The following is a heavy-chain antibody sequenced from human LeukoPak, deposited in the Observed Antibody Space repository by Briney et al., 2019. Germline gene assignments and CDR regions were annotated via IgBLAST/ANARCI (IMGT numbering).Heavy chain of an antibody. CDR3: SRWCMPKGWFDP. Sequence: PSQTLSLTCTVSGGSISSGGYYWRWIRQHPGKGLEWIGYIYYSGSTYYNPSLKSRVTISADTAKNQFSLELSSVTAADTAVYYCSRWCMPKGWFDPWGQGTLVTVSS. CDR1: GGSISSGGYY. D-gene: IGHD2-8*02. J-gene: IGHJ5*02. CDR2: IYYSGST. V-gene: IGHV4-31*03.